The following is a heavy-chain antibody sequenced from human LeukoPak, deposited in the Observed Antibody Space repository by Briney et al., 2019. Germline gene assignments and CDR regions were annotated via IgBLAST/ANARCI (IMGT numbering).Heavy chain of an antibody. CDR3: ARVGDGLNDAFDI. CDR1: GYSFTGYY. J-gene: IGHJ3*02. Sequence: ASVKVSCKASGYSFTGYYMNWVRQAPGQGLEWMGRINPNTSGTNYAQNFQGRVTMTRDKSITTGYMELSRLRSDDTAVYYCARVGDGLNDAFDIWGQGTMVTVSS. D-gene: IGHD5-24*01. CDR2: INPNTSGT. V-gene: IGHV1-2*06.